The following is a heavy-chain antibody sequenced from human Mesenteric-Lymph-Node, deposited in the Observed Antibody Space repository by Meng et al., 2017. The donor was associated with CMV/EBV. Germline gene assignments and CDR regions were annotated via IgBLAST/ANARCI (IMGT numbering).Heavy chain of an antibody. J-gene: IGHJ4*02. V-gene: IGHV1-8*01. CDR1: GHTFTSHD. Sequence: ASVKVSCKTVGHTFTSHDINWVRQATGQGLESVGWMNPNSGGTGYAQNFQGRIPMTGNTSISTAYMELTSLRSEDTAVYYCVIRIYCTSSSCHSVYWGQGTAVTVSS. CDR2: MNPNSGGT. CDR3: VIRIYCTSSSCHSVY. D-gene: IGHD2-8*01.